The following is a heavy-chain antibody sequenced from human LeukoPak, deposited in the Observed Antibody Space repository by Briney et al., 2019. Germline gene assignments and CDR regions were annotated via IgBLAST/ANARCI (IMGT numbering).Heavy chain of an antibody. CDR2: ISYDGSNK. J-gene: IGHJ4*02. Sequence: PGGSLRLSCVVSGVTFNNYGMHWVRQAPGKGLEWVAVISYDGSNKYYADSVKGRFTISRDNSKNTLYLQMNGLRAEDTAVYYCSSFEYWGQGTLVTVSS. CDR1: GVTFNNYG. D-gene: IGHD6-6*01. CDR3: SSFEY. V-gene: IGHV3-30*03.